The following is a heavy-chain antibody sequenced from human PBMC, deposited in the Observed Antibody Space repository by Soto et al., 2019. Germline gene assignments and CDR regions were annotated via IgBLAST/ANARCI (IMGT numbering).Heavy chain of an antibody. J-gene: IGHJ6*03. D-gene: IGHD1-20*01. CDR1: GFTFSSYA. V-gene: IGHV3-23*01. CDR3: AKAGPRAYNWKPSSIWSRGPEEDYYYYYMHV. CDR2: ISGSGGST. Sequence: EVQLLESGGGLVQPGGSLRLSCAASGFTFSSYAMSWVRQAPGKGLEWVSAISGSGGSTYYADSVKGRFTISRDNSKNTLYLQMNSLRAEDTAVYYCAKAGPRAYNWKPSSIWSRGPEEDYYYYYMHVWGKGTTVTVSS.